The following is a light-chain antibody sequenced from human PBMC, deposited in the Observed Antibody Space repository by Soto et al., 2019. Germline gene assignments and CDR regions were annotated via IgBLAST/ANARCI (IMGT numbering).Light chain of an antibody. V-gene: IGKV1-5*03. CDR2: VAS. CDR1: QSISSW. J-gene: IGKJ1*01. CDR3: QRYDTYSWT. Sequence: DIQMTQSPSTLSASVGDRVTITCRASQSISSWLAWYQQKPGKAPKLLIYVASGLASGVPSRFSGSVSGTEFTLTISSLQPDDFATYYCQRYDTYSWTFGQGTKVEIK.